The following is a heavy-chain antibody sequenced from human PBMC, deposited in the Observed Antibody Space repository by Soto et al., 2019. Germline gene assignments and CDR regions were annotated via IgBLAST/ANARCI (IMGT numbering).Heavy chain of an antibody. J-gene: IGHJ6*02. CDR2: IIPIFGTA. V-gene: IGHV1-69*13. CDR3: ARAVDYCSGGSCYLYYYYGMDV. Sequence: SVKVSFKASGGTFSSYAISWVRQAPGQGLEWMGGIIPIFGTANYAQKFQGRVTITADESTSTAYMELSSLRSEDTAVYYCARAVDYCSGGSCYLYYYYGMDVWGQGTTVTVSS. CDR1: GGTFSSYA. D-gene: IGHD2-15*01.